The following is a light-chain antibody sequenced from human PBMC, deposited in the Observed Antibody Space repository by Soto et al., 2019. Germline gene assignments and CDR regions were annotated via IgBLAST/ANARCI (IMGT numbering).Light chain of an antibody. CDR3: SSYAGRNSFHVV. J-gene: IGLJ2*01. CDR1: SSDVGAYNY. CDR2: DVT. Sequence: QSALTQSPSASGSPGQSVTISCTGTSSDVGAYNYVSWYQQYPGKVPKLMVYDVTKRPSGVPDRFSGSKSGNTASLTVSGLQPEDEADYYCSSYAGRNSFHVVFGGGTKLTVL. V-gene: IGLV2-8*01.